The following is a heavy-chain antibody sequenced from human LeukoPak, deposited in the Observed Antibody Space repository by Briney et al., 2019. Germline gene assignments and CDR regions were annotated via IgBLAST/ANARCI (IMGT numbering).Heavy chain of an antibody. CDR2: IRYDGSNK. CDR1: GFTFSSYG. Sequence: GGSLRLSCAVSGFTFSSYGMHWVRQAPGKGLEWVAFIRYDGSNKYYADSVKGRFTISRDNSKNTLYLQMNSLRAEDTAVYYCAKDLLDYYYMDVWGKGTTVTVSS. J-gene: IGHJ6*03. D-gene: IGHD1-1*01. CDR3: AKDLLDYYYMDV. V-gene: IGHV3-30*02.